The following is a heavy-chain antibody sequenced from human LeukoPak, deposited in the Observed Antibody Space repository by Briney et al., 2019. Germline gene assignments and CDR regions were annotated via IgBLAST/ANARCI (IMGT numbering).Heavy chain of an antibody. D-gene: IGHD6-19*01. Sequence: SQTLSLTCTVSGGSISSGGYYWSWIRQHPGKGLEWIGYIYYSGSTYYNPSLKSRVTISVDTSKNQFSLKLSSVTAADTAVYYSARDHSVAGTSWFDPWGQGTLVTVSS. CDR2: IYYSGST. CDR3: ARDHSVAGTSWFDP. V-gene: IGHV4-31*03. J-gene: IGHJ5*02. CDR1: GGSISSGGYY.